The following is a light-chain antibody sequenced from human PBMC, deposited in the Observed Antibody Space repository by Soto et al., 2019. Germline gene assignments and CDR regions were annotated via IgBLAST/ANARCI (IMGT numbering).Light chain of an antibody. CDR1: QSISSW. CDR2: KAS. Sequence: DLQMTQSPSTLSASVGDRVTITCRASQSISSWLAWYQQKPGKAPKLLIYKASSLESGVPSRFSGSGSGTEFTLSISSLQPDDCATYYCQQYNSFSTFGQGTKLEIK. J-gene: IGKJ2*01. V-gene: IGKV1-5*03. CDR3: QQYNSFST.